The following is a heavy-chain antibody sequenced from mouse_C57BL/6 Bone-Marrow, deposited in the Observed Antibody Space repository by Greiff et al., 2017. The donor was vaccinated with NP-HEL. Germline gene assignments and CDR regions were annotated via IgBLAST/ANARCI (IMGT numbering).Heavy chain of an antibody. CDR3: TAYGSGYFDV. Sequence: EVKLMESGEGLVKPGGSLKLSCAASGFTFSSYAMSWVRQTPEKRLEWVAYISSGGDYIYYADTVKGRFTISRDNARNTLYLQMSSLKSEDTAMYYCTAYGSGYFDVWGTGTTVTVSS. J-gene: IGHJ1*03. D-gene: IGHD1-1*01. CDR2: ISSGGDYI. CDR1: GFTFSSYA. V-gene: IGHV5-9-1*02.